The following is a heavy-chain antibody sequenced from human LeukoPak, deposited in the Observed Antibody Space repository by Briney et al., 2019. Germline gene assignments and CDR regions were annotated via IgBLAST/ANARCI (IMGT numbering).Heavy chain of an antibody. CDR2: IRHDETNS. CDR1: GFNLNSYA. CDR3: AKAQIEMATIPYFDY. D-gene: IGHD5-24*01. V-gene: IGHV3-30*02. Sequence: PGGSLRLSCAVSGFNLNSYAMHWVRQAPGKGLEWVAVIRHDETNSFYAGSVQGRFTISRDTSKNTLYLQMNSLRAEDTAVYYCAKAQIEMATIPYFDYWGQGTLVTVSS. J-gene: IGHJ4*02.